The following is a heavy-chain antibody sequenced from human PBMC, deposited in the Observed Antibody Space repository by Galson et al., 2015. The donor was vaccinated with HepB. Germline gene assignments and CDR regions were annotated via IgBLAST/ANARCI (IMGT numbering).Heavy chain of an antibody. J-gene: IGHJ4*02. D-gene: IGHD2-15*01. CDR2: ISSSSSTI. Sequence: SLRLSCAASGFAFSSYSMNWVRQAPGKGLEWVSYISSSSSTIYYADSVKGRFTISRDNAKNSLYLQMNSLRAEDTAVYYCARLGHSMGYCVFDYWGQGTLVTVSS. V-gene: IGHV3-48*01. CDR3: ARLGHSMGYCVFDY. CDR1: GFAFSSYS.